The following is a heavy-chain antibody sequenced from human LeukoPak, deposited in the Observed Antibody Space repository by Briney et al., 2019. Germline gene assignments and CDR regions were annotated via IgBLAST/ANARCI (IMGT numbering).Heavy chain of an antibody. CDR1: GDSVSRSDSY. Sequence: SETLSLXCTIFGDSVSRSDSYWDWIRQPPVKGLEWIGTIYYSGRTYYSPSLKSRVTLSVDMSNNQFSLTLSSVTAADTALYFFARRRYYDSSGYLEWGQGTLVTVSS. CDR3: ARRRYYDSSGYLE. J-gene: IGHJ1*01. V-gene: IGHV4-39*01. CDR2: IYYSGRT. D-gene: IGHD3-22*01.